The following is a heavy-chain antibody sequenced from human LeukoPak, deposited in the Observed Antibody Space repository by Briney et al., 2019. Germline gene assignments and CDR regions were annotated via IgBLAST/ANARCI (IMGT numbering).Heavy chain of an antibody. CDR3: ARGTYYYGSGSYYNNWFDP. D-gene: IGHD3-10*01. CDR2: INHSGST. V-gene: IGHV4-34*01. CDR1: GGSFSGYY. Sequence: PSETLSLTCAVYGGSFSGYYWSWIRQPPGKGLEWIGEINHSGSTNYNPSLKSRVTISVDTSKNQFSLKLSSVTAADTAVYYCARGTYYYGSGSYYNNWFDPWGQGTLVTVSS. J-gene: IGHJ5*02.